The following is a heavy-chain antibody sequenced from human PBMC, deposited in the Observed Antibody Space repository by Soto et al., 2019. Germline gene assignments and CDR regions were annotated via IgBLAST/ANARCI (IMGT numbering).Heavy chain of an antibody. V-gene: IGHV3-23*01. CDR2: ISGSGGST. J-gene: IGHJ4*02. Sequence: EVQLLESGGGLVQPGGSVRLSCAASRFTFSSYAMSWVRQAPGKGLEWVSAISGSGGSTYYADSVKGRFTISRDNSKNTLSLQMNSLRAEDTAVYYCARQDGSSGWAPFDFWGQGTLVTVSS. CDR3: ARQDGSSGWAPFDF. D-gene: IGHD6-19*01. CDR1: RFTFSSYA.